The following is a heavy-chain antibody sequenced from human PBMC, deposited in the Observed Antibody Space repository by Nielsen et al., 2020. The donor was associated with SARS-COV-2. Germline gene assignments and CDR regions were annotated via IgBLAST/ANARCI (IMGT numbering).Heavy chain of an antibody. D-gene: IGHD6-13*01. Sequence: ASVKVSCKASGYTFTSYGISWVRQAPGQGLEWMGWISAYNGNTNYAQKLQGRVTMTTDTSTSTACMELRSLRSDDTAVYYCARGQGRYSSSWYVGYDYWGQGTLVTVSS. J-gene: IGHJ4*02. CDR2: ISAYNGNT. CDR1: GYTFTSYG. V-gene: IGHV1-18*01. CDR3: ARGQGRYSSSWYVGYDY.